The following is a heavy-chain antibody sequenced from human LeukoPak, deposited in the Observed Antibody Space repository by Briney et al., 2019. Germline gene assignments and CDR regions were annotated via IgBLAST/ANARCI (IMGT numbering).Heavy chain of an antibody. CDR2: IKGIGPTT. J-gene: IGHJ4*02. Sequence: PGGSLRLSCAASGFTFSDYYMSWIRQAPGKGLEWVSTIKGIGPTTYYADSVKGRFTISRDNSKNTLYLQMNSLRAEDTAVYYCAKIYEWELLDYWGQGTLVTVSS. V-gene: IGHV3-23*01. CDR3: AKIYEWELLDY. D-gene: IGHD1-26*01. CDR1: GFTFSDYY.